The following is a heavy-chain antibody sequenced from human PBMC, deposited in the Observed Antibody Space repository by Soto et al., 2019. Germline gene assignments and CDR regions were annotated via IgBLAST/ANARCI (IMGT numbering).Heavy chain of an antibody. CDR1: GFTLSSYS. V-gene: IGHV3-21*01. CDR2: ISSSSSYI. D-gene: IGHD2-2*01. CDR3: ARHGGYCSSTSCYSAFDI. J-gene: IGHJ3*02. Sequence: GGSLRLSCAASGFTLSSYSMNWVRQAPGKGLEWVSSISSSSSYINYADSVKGRFTISRDNAKNSLYLQMNSLRAEDTAVYYCARHGGYCSSTSCYSAFDIWGQGTMVTVSS.